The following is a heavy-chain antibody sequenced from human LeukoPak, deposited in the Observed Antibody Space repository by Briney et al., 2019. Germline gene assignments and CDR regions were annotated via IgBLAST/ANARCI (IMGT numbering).Heavy chain of an antibody. V-gene: IGHV4-39*07. CDR2: IYHSGST. J-gene: IGHJ4*02. CDR1: GGSISSGGYY. CDR3: ARVLRSLNCGGDCYIFDY. D-gene: IGHD2-21*02. Sequence: PSETLSLTCTVSGGSISSGGYYWSWVRQPPGKGLEWIVEIYHSGSTNYNPSLKSRVTISVDKSKNQFSLKLSSVTAADTAVYYCARVLRSLNCGGDCYIFDYWGQGTLVTVSS.